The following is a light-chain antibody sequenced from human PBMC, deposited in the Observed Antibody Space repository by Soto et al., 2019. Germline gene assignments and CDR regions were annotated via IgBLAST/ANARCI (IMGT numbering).Light chain of an antibody. CDR1: QSVSDW. V-gene: IGKV1-5*01. CDR3: HQYNSYTWT. CDR2: DTS. Sequence: IQMTQSPSTLSASVGDRVTITCRASQSVSDWLAWYQQKPGNPPKLLIYDTSCLESAVPSRFSASGSGTEFTLTISGLQPDDFATYYCHQYNSYTWTFGQGTKVEIK. J-gene: IGKJ1*01.